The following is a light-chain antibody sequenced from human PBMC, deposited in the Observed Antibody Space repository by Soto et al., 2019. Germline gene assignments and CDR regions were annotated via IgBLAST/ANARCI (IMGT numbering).Light chain of an antibody. J-gene: IGKJ1*01. Sequence: EIVLTHSPGTLSLSPGERATLSCRASLTVSDSYLAWYQQKPGQAPRLVIYGASSRATGIPDRFSGSGSGTDFTLTISRLEPEDFAVYYCQQYSTSPLTFGQGTKVEV. CDR2: GAS. CDR3: QQYSTSPLT. V-gene: IGKV3-20*01. CDR1: LTVSDSY.